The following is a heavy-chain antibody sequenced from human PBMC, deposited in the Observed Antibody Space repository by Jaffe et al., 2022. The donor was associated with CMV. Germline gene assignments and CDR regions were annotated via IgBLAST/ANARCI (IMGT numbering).Heavy chain of an antibody. Sequence: QVQLQQWGAGLLKPSETLSLTCAVYGGSFSGYYWSWIRQPPGKGLEWIGEINHSGSTNYNPSLKSRVTISVDTSKNQFSLKLSSVTAADTAVYYCARGRNYYDSSGRNYYYYMDVWGKGTTVTVSS. CDR1: GGSFSGYY. CDR3: ARGRNYYDSSGRNYYYYMDV. CDR2: INHSGST. J-gene: IGHJ6*03. D-gene: IGHD3-22*01. V-gene: IGHV4-34*01.